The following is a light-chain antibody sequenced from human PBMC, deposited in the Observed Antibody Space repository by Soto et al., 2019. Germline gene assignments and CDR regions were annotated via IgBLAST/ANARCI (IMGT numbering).Light chain of an antibody. J-gene: IGKJ5*01. Sequence: DIQMTQSPSSLSASVGDRVTITCRASQSISSYLNWYQQKPGKAPKLLIYAASSLRSGVPSRFSGSGSGTDFPLTIRRLPPEDFATYYCQQSYSTAITFGQGTRLEIK. CDR1: QSISSY. V-gene: IGKV1-39*01. CDR3: QQSYSTAIT. CDR2: AAS.